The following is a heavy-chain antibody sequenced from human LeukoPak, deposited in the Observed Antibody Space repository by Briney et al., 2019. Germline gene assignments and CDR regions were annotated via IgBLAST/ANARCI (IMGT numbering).Heavy chain of an antibody. D-gene: IGHD1-26*01. CDR2: IYYSGST. CDR1: GGSISSSSYY. J-gene: IGHJ5*02. CDR3: ARHRLGELLGNWFDP. V-gene: IGHV4-39*01. Sequence: SETLSLTCTVSGGSISSSSYYWGWIRQPPGKGLEWIGGIYYSGSTYYNPSLKSRVTISVDTSKNQFSLKLSSVTAADTAVYYCARHRLGELLGNWFDPWGQGTLVTVSS.